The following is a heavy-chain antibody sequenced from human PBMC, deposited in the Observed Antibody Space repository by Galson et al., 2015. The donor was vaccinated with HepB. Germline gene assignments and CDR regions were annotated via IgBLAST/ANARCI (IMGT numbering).Heavy chain of an antibody. Sequence: SLRLSCAASGFTFSSYAMHWVRQAPGKGLEWVALISYDGSNKDYADSVKGRFTISRDNPKNTLYLQMNTLRPEDTAVYYCARANGRNVPADYWGQGTLVTVSS. J-gene: IGHJ4*02. CDR1: GFTFSSYA. CDR3: ARANGRNVPADY. V-gene: IGHV3-30-3*01. CDR2: ISYDGSNK. D-gene: IGHD1-1*01.